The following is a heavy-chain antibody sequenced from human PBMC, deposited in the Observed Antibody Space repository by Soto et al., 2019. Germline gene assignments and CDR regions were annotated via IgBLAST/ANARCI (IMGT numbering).Heavy chain of an antibody. Sequence: PSETLSLTCTVSGGSISSGGYYWSWIRQHPGKGLEWIGYIYYSGSTYYNPPLKSRVTISVDTSKNQFSLKLSSVTAADTAVYYCARLVTGTNNWFDPWGQGTLVTVSS. CDR2: IYYSGST. D-gene: IGHD1-20*01. CDR3: ARLVTGTNNWFDP. J-gene: IGHJ5*02. V-gene: IGHV4-31*03. CDR1: GGSISSGGYY.